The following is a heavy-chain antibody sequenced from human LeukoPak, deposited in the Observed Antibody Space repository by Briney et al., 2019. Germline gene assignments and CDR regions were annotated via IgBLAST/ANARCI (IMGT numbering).Heavy chain of an antibody. CDR2: IWYDGSNK. J-gene: IGHJ4*02. V-gene: IGHV3-33*06. CDR1: GFTFSSYG. D-gene: IGHD3-22*01. Sequence: GRSLRLSCAASGFTFSSYGMHWVRQAPGKGLEWVAVIWYDGSNKYYVDSVKGRFTISRDNSKNTLYLQMNSLRAEDTAVYYCAKDLGWLLQTLDYWGQGTLVTVSS. CDR3: AKDLGWLLQTLDY.